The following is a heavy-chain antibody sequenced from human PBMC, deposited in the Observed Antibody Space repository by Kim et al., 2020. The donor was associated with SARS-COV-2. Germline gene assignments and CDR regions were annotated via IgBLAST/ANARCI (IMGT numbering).Heavy chain of an antibody. D-gene: IGHD5-18*01. J-gene: IGHJ6*02. V-gene: IGHV3-53*04. CDR1: GFTVSSNY. CDR2: IYSGGST. Sequence: GGSLRLSCAASGFTVSSNYMSWVRQAPGKGLEWVSVIYSGGSTYYADSVKGRFTISRHNSKNTLYLQMNSLRAEDTAVYYCARDRGYSYGSYYGMDVWGQGTTVTVSS. CDR3: ARDRGYSYGSYYGMDV.